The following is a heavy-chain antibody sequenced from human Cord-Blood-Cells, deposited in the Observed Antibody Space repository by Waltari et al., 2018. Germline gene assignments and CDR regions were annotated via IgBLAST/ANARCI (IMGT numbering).Heavy chain of an antibody. D-gene: IGHD3-3*01. V-gene: IGHV5-51*01. Sequence: EVQLVQSGAEVKKPGESLKISCKGSGYSFTSYWIGWVRQMPGKGLEWMGIIYPGDSYTRYSPSFQGQVTISADKSISTAYLQWSSLKASDTAMYYCARRSYDFWSGYYDDAFDIWGQGTMVTVSS. J-gene: IGHJ3*02. CDR1: GYSFTSYW. CDR2: IYPGDSYT. CDR3: ARRSYDFWSGYYDDAFDI.